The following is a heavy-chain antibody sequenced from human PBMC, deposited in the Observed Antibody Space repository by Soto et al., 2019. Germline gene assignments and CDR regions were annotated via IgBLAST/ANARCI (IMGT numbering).Heavy chain of an antibody. Sequence: AETLSLTCTVSVDSITTYYWSWIRQPAGKGLEWIGRIDTSGNTNYNPSLKSRVTMSVDTSKKQFSLKLTSVTAADTAVYYCARYSNNWFQTEGMDVWGQGTTVT. D-gene: IGHD6-13*01. CDR2: IDTSGNT. CDR1: VDSITTYY. J-gene: IGHJ6*02. CDR3: ARYSNNWFQTEGMDV. V-gene: IGHV4-4*07.